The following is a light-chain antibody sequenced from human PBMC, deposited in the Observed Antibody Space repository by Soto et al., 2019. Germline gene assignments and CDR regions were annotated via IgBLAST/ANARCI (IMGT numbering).Light chain of an antibody. CDR1: ISDVAGYNY. CDR3: SSYAGNNNLV. Sequence: QSALTQPRSVSGSPGQSVSISCTGTISDVAGYNYVSWYQHHPGKAPKLLISDVTKRPSWVPDRFSGSKSGNTASLTISALQAEDEADYYCSSYAGNNNLVFGGGTQLTVL. J-gene: IGLJ2*01. V-gene: IGLV2-11*01. CDR2: DVT.